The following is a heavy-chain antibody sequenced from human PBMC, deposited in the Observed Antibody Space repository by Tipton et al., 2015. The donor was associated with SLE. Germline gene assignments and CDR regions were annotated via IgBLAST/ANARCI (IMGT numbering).Heavy chain of an antibody. CDR1: GYSISSGYY. CDR2: IFYSGNT. Sequence: TLSLTCKVSGYSISSGYYWGWIRQSPGKGLEWIGFIFYSGNTKFNPSLQSRVTMSVDTSKNHFSLKLYSVTAADTAMYYCARSPLSGYGGYDFCSFDYWGQGALVTVSP. J-gene: IGHJ4*02. CDR3: ARSPLSGYGGYDFCSFDY. D-gene: IGHD5-12*01. V-gene: IGHV4-38-2*02.